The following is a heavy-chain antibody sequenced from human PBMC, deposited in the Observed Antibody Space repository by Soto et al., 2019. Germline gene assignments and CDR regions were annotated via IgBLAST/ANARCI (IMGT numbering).Heavy chain of an antibody. CDR1: GGSISSSSYY. CDR2: IYYSGST. D-gene: IGHD2-2*03. J-gene: IGHJ5*02. Sequence: SETLSLTCTVSGGSISSSSYYWGWIRQPPGKGLEWIGSIYYSGSTYYNPSLKSRVTISVDTSKNQFSLKLSPVTAADTAVYYCARQVGYCSSTSCPRDNWFDPWGQGTLVTVSS. V-gene: IGHV4-39*01. CDR3: ARQVGYCSSTSCPRDNWFDP.